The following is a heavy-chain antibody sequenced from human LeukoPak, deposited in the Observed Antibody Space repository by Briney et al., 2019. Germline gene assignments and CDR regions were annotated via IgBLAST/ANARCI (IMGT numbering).Heavy chain of an antibody. V-gene: IGHV3-23*01. CDR2: ISGSGGST. CDR1: GFTFSGFA. J-gene: IGHJ3*02. Sequence: GGSLRLSCAASGFTFSGFAMSWVRQAPGKGLEWVSVISGSGGSTYYADSVKGRFTMSRDNSKNTLYLEMKSLRAEDTAVYYCTRDNQWLLAFDIWGQGTMVTVSS. CDR3: TRDNQWLLAFDI. D-gene: IGHD3-22*01.